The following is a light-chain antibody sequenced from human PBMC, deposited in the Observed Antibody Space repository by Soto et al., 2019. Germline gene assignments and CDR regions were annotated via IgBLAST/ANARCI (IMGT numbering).Light chain of an antibody. CDR3: QQRNYWQVT. CDR2: DVS. CDR1: QSVSGY. Sequence: EIVLTQSPVTLSLSPGERSTLSCRASQSVSGYLAWYQQKPDQAPRLLIYDVSNRATGIPARFSGSGSGTDFTLTISSLEPEDFAIYYCQQRNYWQVTFGQGTRLEI. V-gene: IGKV3-11*01. J-gene: IGKJ5*01.